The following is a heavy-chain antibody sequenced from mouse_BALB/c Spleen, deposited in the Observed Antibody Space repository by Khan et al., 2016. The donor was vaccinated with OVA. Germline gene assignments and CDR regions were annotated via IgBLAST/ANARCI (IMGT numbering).Heavy chain of an antibody. CDR2: IDPSTSYT. J-gene: IGHJ3*01. CDR1: GYTFTAYW. V-gene: IGHV1-7*01. CDR3: ARRGLFVIFAY. Sequence: QVQLQQSGAEVAKPGASVKMSCKASGYTFTAYWIHWVKQRPGQGLEWIGYIDPSTSYTEYNQKFKDKATLTTDKSSSTAYMQLSILTSEDSAVYYCARRGLFVIFAYWGQGTLVTVAA. D-gene: IGHD1-1*02.